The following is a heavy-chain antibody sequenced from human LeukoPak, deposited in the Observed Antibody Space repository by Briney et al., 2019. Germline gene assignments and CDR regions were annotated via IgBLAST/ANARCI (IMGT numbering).Heavy chain of an antibody. CDR3: ANLYSSGSISSVH. V-gene: IGHV4-38-2*01. CDR2: IWHGGTT. D-gene: IGHD5-18*01. CDR1: GYSISSGYY. J-gene: IGHJ4*02. Sequence: SETLSLTCAVSGYSISSGYYWGWIRQPPGKGLEWIGSIWHGGTTYYNPSLKSRVTISVDTSKNQFSLELSSVTAADTALYYCANLYSSGSISSVHRGQETLVTVSS.